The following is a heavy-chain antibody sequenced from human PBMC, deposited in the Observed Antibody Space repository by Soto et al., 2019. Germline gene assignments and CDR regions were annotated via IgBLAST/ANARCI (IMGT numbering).Heavy chain of an antibody. CDR2: IIPIFGTA. CDR3: AGVGGPPPRKRRYYYYYCMDV. J-gene: IGHJ6*02. D-gene: IGHD3-16*01. Sequence: GASVKASCKASGGTFSSYAISWVRQAPGQGLEWMGGIIPIFGTANYAQKFQGRVTITADESTSTAYMELSSLRSEDTAEKYLAGVGGPPPRKRRYYYYYCMDVWGQGTTVSVSS. V-gene: IGHV1-69*13. CDR1: GGTFSSYA.